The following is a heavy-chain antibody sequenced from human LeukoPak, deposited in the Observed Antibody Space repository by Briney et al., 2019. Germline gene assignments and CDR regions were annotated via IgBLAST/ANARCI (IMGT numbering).Heavy chain of an antibody. V-gene: IGHV4-59*01. Sequence: NPSETLSLTCTVSGGSISSYYWSWIRQPPGKGLEWIGYIYYSGSTNYNPSLKSRVTISVDTSKNQFSLKLSSVTAADTAVYYCARRTYYDFWSGYAFDIWGQGTMVTVSS. CDR2: IYYSGST. J-gene: IGHJ3*02. D-gene: IGHD3-3*01. CDR3: ARRTYYDFWSGYAFDI. CDR1: GGSISSYY.